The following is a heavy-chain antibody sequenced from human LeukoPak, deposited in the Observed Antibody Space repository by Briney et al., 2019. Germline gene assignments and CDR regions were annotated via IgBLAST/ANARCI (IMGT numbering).Heavy chain of an antibody. CDR1: GFTVSSNY. CDR3: ARDRGEDGYRGHTASEI. D-gene: IGHD5-24*01. CDR2: IYSGGSA. J-gene: IGHJ3*02. V-gene: IGHV3-66*01. Sequence: TGGSLRLSCAASGFTVSSNYMSWVRQAPGKGLEWVSVIYSGGSAYYADSVKGRFTISRDNSKNTLYLQMNSLTAEDTAVYYCARDRGEDGYRGHTASEIWGQGTMVTVSS.